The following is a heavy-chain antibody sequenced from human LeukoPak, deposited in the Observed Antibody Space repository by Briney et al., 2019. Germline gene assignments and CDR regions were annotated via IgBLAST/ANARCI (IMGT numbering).Heavy chain of an antibody. CDR2: IYRGGGT. CDR1: GFTVTGSY. Sequence: GGSLRLSCAAFGFTVTGSYMTWVRQAPGKGLEWVSIIYRGGGTSYANSVRGRFTVSRDNSKNTLYLQMNSLRAEDTAVYYCARGASPDVWGKGTTVTVSS. J-gene: IGHJ6*04. CDR3: ARGASPDV. D-gene: IGHD3-16*01. V-gene: IGHV3-53*01.